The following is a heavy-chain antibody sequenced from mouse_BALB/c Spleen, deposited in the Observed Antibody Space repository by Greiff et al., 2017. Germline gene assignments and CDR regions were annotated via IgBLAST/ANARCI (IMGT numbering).Heavy chain of an antibody. CDR1: GFTFSSFG. D-gene: IGHD2-1*01. J-gene: IGHJ4*01. CDR3: AIGNPYAMDY. CDR2: ISSGSSTI. Sequence: EVMLVESGGGLVQPGGSRKLSCAASGFTFSSFGMHWVRQAPEKGLEWVAYISSGSSTIYYADTVKGRFTISRDNPKNTLFLQMTSLRSEDTAMYYCAIGNPYAMDYWGQGTSVTVSS. V-gene: IGHV5-17*02.